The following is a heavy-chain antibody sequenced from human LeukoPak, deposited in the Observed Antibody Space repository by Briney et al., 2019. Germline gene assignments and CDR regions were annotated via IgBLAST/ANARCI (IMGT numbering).Heavy chain of an antibody. J-gene: IGHJ3*02. CDR1: GGSISSGGYS. CDR3: ARDYYDSSGFGAFDI. V-gene: IGHV4-30-2*01. D-gene: IGHD3-22*01. CDR2: IYQNGNT. Sequence: PSETLSLTCAVSGGSISSGGYSWSWIRQPPGKGLEWIGYIYQNGNTYYNPSLKSRVTISVDRSKNQFSLNLSSVTAADTAVYYCARDYYDSSGFGAFDIWGQGTMVTVSS.